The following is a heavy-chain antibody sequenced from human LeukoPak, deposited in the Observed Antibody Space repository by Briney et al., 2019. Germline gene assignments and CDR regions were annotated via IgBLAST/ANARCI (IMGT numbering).Heavy chain of an antibody. D-gene: IGHD6-19*01. CDR3: FRGAYTSDWHFDS. CDR1: GFTFSDHY. CDR2: SRNRAKSYTT. Sequence: GGSLRLSCAASGFTFSDHYMDWVRQAPGKGLEWVGRSRNRAKSYTTDYAASVRGRFTISRDDSQNSLYLQMRSLKTEDTAVYHCFRGAYTSDWHFDSWGKETLVTASS. J-gene: IGHJ4*02. V-gene: IGHV3-72*01.